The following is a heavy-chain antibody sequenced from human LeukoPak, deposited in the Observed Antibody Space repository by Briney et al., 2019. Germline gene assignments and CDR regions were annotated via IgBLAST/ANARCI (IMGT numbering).Heavy chain of an antibody. D-gene: IGHD3-22*01. CDR1: GFTFSNHG. CDR2: ISYDGSNK. CDR3: ARNRGATGYYWVDY. V-gene: IGHV3-30*03. J-gene: IGHJ4*02. Sequence: GGSLRLSCAASGFTFSNHGMHWVRQAQGKGLEWVAVISYDGSNKYYADSVKGRFTISRDNSKNTLYLQMNSLGAEDTAIYYCARNRGATGYYWVDYWDQGTLVTVSS.